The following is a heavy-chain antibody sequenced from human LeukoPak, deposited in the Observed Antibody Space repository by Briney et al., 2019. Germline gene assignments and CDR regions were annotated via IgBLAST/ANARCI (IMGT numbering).Heavy chain of an antibody. CDR3: ARSYPNLAAGTDY. CDR2: IYSGGST. CDR1: GFTVSSNY. V-gene: IGHV3-53*04. Sequence: GGSLRLSCAASGFTVSSNYMSWVRQAPGKGLEWVSVIYSGGSTYYADSVKGRFTISRHNSKNTLYLQMNSLRAGDTAVYYCARSYPNLAAGTDYWGQGTLVTVSS. D-gene: IGHD6-19*01. J-gene: IGHJ4*02.